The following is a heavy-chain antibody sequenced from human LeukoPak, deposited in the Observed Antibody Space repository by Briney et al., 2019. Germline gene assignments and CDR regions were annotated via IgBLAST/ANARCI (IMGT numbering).Heavy chain of an antibody. J-gene: IGHJ4*02. CDR1: GGSISSSSYY. V-gene: IGHV4-39*07. CDR2: IYYSGST. Sequence: PSETLSLTCTVSGGSISSSSYYWGWIRQPPGKGLEWIGSIYYSGSTYYNPSLKSRVTISVDTSKNQFSLKLSSVTAADTAVYYCARGVVPAAIFYWGQGTLVTVSS. CDR3: ARGVVPAAIFY. D-gene: IGHD2-2*01.